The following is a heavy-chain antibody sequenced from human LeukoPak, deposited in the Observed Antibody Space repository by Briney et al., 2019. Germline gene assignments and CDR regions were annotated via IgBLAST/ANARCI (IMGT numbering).Heavy chain of an antibody. V-gene: IGHV3-30*18. CDR2: ISYDGSNK. CDR1: GFTSSSYG. D-gene: IGHD3-16*01. J-gene: IGHJ4*02. CDR3: AKDAVVARFGYFDY. Sequence: GRSLRLSCAASGFTSSSYGIHWVRQAPGKGLEWVAVISYDGSNKYYADSVKGRFTISRDNSKNTLYLQMNSLRAEDTAVYYCAKDAVVARFGYFDYWGQGTLVTVSS.